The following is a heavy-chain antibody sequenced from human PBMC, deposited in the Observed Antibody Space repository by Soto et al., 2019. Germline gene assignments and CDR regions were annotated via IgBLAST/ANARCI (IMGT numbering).Heavy chain of an antibody. CDR1: GYTFTNDA. D-gene: IGHD2-8*01. CDR2: INIDNGNT. Sequence: QVQLVQSGAEVKKPGASVTVSCKASGYTFTNDAIHWLRQAPGHRPEWMGWINIDNGNTKYSPKFQGRVTFTRDTSASTAAMKLSNLRAQDTAVYFCARVCATSFNFWGQETLVTVSS. J-gene: IGHJ4*02. CDR3: ARVCATSFNF. V-gene: IGHV1-3*04.